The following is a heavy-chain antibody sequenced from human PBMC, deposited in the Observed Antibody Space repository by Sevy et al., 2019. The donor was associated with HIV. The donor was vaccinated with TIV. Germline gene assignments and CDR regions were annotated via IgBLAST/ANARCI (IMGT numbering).Heavy chain of an antibody. V-gene: IGHV3-30*04. D-gene: IGHD3-3*01. CDR2: IAYDGSNK. CDR1: GFVFSSYA. Sequence: GGSLRLSCTASGFVFSSYAMHWVRQAPGKGLEWVAFIAYDGSNKNYAVSVKGRFTLSRDNSKNTLYLQMNSLGAEDTAVYYCARPRFLGWLSSAAFDIWGQGTMVTVSS. CDR3: ARPRFLGWLSSAAFDI. J-gene: IGHJ3*02.